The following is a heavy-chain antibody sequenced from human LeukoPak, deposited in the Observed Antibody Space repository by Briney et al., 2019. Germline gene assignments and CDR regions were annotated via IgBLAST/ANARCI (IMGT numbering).Heavy chain of an antibody. CDR2: INPNSGGT. Sequence: GASVKVSCKASGYTFTGYYMHWVRQAPGQGLEWMGWINPNSGGTNHAQKFQGRVTMTRDTSISTAYMELSRLRSDDTAVYYCARDLGDSSGYRSYYYGMDVWGQGTTVTVSS. CDR3: ARDLGDSSGYRSYYYGMDV. J-gene: IGHJ6*02. CDR1: GYTFTGYY. D-gene: IGHD3-22*01. V-gene: IGHV1-2*02.